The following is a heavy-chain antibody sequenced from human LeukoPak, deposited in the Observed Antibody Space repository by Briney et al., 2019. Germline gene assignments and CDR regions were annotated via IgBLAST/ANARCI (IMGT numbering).Heavy chain of an antibody. CDR1: GDSISSGDYY. CDR2: ISSSGST. CDR3: ARQLDSSGWEDYFDY. D-gene: IGHD6-19*01. Sequence: PSQTLSLTCTVSGDSISSGDYYWSWIRQPAGKGLEWIGRISSSGSTNYNPSLKSRVTISVDTSKNQFSLKLSSVTAADTAVYYCARQLDSSGWEDYFDYWGQGTLVTVSS. J-gene: IGHJ4*02. V-gene: IGHV4-61*02.